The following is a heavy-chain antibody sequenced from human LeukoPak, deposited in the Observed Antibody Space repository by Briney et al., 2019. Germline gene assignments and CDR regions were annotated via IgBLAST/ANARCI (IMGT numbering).Heavy chain of an antibody. Sequence: GGSLRLSCAASGFTFSSYSMNWVRQAPGKGLEWVSSISSSSSYIYYADSVKGRFTISRDNSKNTLYLQMNSLRAEDTAVYYCARNSYSSGWYNWFDPWGQGTLVTVSS. V-gene: IGHV3-21*01. CDR1: GFTFSSYS. D-gene: IGHD6-19*01. J-gene: IGHJ5*02. CDR3: ARNSYSSGWYNWFDP. CDR2: ISSSSSYI.